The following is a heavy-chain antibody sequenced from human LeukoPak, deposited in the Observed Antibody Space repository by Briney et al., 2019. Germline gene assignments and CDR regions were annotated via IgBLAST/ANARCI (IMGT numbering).Heavy chain of an antibody. V-gene: IGHV1-8*03. CDR1: GYPFTSYD. CDR2: MNPNSGNT. Sequence: ASVKVPCKASGYPFTSYDINWVRQATGQGLEWMGWMNPNSGNTGYAQKFQGRVTITRNTSISTAYTELSSLRSEDTAVYYCATNPPYDSSGYRYYYYYMYVWAKGTTVTVSS. D-gene: IGHD3-22*01. CDR3: ATNPPYDSSGYRYYYYYMYV. J-gene: IGHJ6*03.